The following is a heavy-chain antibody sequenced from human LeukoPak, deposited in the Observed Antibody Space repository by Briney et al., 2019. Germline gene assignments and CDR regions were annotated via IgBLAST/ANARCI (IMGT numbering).Heavy chain of an antibody. J-gene: IGHJ4*02. CDR2: ISGNGDRT. D-gene: IGHD3-10*01. V-gene: IGHV3-23*01. Sequence: GGSLRLSCTASGFTFSNYVMSWVRQAPGKGLEWVSLISGNGDRTYYADSVKGRFTVSRDNSRNTLFLQMYNLGVEDTAVYSCAKGRYPGSGSYLNSHGDWGQGTLVTVSS. CDR3: AKGRYPGSGSYLNSHGD. CDR1: GFTFSNYV.